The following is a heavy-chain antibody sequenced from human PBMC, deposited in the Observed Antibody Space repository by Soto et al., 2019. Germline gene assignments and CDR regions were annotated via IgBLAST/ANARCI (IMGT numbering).Heavy chain of an antibody. CDR2: IYYSGNT. CDR3: GRLPGSTTSRRDY. J-gene: IGHJ4*02. Sequence: QLQLQESGPGLVKPSENLSLTCSVSGGSISSPSYYWGWIRQPPGKGLEWIGSIYYSGNTYYNPALTRRVTIFVDTSRNPFSPKVNSVTAADTAVYFCGRLPGSTTSRRDYWGKGTLVTVYS. CDR1: GGSISSPSYY. D-gene: IGHD6-13*01. V-gene: IGHV4-39*01.